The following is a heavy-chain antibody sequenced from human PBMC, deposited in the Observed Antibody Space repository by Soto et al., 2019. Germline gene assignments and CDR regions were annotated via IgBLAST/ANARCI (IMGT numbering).Heavy chain of an antibody. CDR2: IIPLLDVT. D-gene: IGHD3-10*01. V-gene: IGHV1-69*08. Sequence: QVQLVQSGAEVTKPGSSVKVSCKASGGTFSTYTINWVRQAPGQGLEWMGRIIPLLDVTNNAQRFQGRVTITADKSTSTVYMELTSLTSQDTAVYYCARDSGTVGYDDSWGQGTLVTVSS. J-gene: IGHJ4*02. CDR1: GGTFSTYT. CDR3: ARDSGTVGYDDS.